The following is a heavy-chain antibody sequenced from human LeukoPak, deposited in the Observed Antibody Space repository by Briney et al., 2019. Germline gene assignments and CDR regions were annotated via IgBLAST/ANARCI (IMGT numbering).Heavy chain of an antibody. CDR2: ISGSGGST. Sequence: AGSLRLPCAASGITFSSYGMSWVRQAPGKGLKWVSAISGSGGSTYYADSVKGRFTISRDNSKNTLYLQMNSLRAEDTAVYYCARDTIDRGYGDYYFDYWGQGTLVTVSS. D-gene: IGHD4-17*01. CDR1: GITFSSYG. V-gene: IGHV3-23*01. J-gene: IGHJ4*02. CDR3: ARDTIDRGYGDYYFDY.